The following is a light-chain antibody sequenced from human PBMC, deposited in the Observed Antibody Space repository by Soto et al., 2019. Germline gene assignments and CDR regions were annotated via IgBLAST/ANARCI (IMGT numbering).Light chain of an antibody. CDR3: SSYTSSSTLYV. Sequence: QSVLTQPASVSGSPGQSITISCTGTSSDVGGYNYVSWYQQHPGKAPKLMIYEVSNRPSGVSNRFSGSKSGNTASLTISGLQAEDEADYYCSSYTSSSTLYVFGPGTKLNVL. CDR1: SSDVGGYNY. V-gene: IGLV2-14*01. J-gene: IGLJ1*01. CDR2: EVS.